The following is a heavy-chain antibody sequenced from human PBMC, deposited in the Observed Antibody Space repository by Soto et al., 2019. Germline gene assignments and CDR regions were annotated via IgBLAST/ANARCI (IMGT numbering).Heavy chain of an antibody. Sequence: HLVQSGAEVKRPGASLKVSCKASGYSFTGYYIHWVRQAPGQGLEWMGWINPDSGATNYAHNFQGRVTLTSDTSISTASMDLTSLTSDNTAVYCCARGDYGTGGNPFPYFDYWGQGTVVIVSS. CDR1: GYSFTGYY. J-gene: IGHJ4*02. D-gene: IGHD2-8*02. CDR2: INPDSGAT. V-gene: IGHV1-2*07. CDR3: ARGDYGTGGNPFPYFDY.